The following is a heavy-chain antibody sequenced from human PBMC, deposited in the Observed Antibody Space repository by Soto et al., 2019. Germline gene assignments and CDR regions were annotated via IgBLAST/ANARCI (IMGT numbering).Heavy chain of an antibody. CDR3: ARVDPRGVAVVRDY. D-gene: IGHD3-10*01. V-gene: IGHV1-18*01. CDR2: ISGFNGQT. Sequence: AASVKVSCKASGNTCARHGFSWVLQSPGQGLEWMGWISGFNGQTNYALKFQGRVTLTTDTSTSTAYMELRSLRSDDTAVYFCARVDPRGVAVVRDYWGQGTLVTVSS. J-gene: IGHJ4*02. CDR1: GNTCARHG.